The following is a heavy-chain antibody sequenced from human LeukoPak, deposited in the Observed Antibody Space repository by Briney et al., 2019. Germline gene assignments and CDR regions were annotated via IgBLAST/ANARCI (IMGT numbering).Heavy chain of an antibody. CDR1: GFTFSSYG. J-gene: IGHJ4*02. Sequence: PGGSLRLSCAASGFTFSSYGMHWVRQAPGKGLEWVAVISYDGSNKYYADSVEGRFTISRDNSKNTLYLQMNSLRAEDTAVYYCAKPYSSSWYYPAGYYFDYWGQGTLVTVSS. CDR3: AKPYSSSWYYPAGYYFDY. CDR2: ISYDGSNK. V-gene: IGHV3-30*18. D-gene: IGHD6-13*01.